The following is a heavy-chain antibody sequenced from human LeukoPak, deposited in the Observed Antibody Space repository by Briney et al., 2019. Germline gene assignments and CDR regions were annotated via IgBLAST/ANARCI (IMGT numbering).Heavy chain of an antibody. CDR3: AKDGPLLWFGDGGAFDI. CDR2: IRYDGSNK. J-gene: IGHJ3*02. CDR1: GFTFSSYG. Sequence: PGGSLRLSCAASGFTFSSYGMHWVRQAPGKGLEWVAFIRYDGSNKYYADSVKGRFTISRDNSKNTLYLQMNSLRAEDTAVYYCAKDGPLLWFGDGGAFDIWGQGTMVTVSS. D-gene: IGHD3-10*01. V-gene: IGHV3-30*02.